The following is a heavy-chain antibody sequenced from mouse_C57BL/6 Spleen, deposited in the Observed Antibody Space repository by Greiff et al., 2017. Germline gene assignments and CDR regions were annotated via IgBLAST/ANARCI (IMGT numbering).Heavy chain of an antibody. CDR1: GYSITSGYY. V-gene: IGHV3-6*01. Sequence: EVQLQESGPGLVKPSQSLSLTCSVTGYSITSGYYWNWIRQFPGNKLEWMGYISYDGSNNYNPSLKNRISITRDTSKNQFFLKLNSVTTEDTATYYCARGGYYGNYDYAMDYWGQGTSVTVSS. D-gene: IGHD2-1*01. J-gene: IGHJ4*01. CDR2: ISYDGSN. CDR3: ARGGYYGNYDYAMDY.